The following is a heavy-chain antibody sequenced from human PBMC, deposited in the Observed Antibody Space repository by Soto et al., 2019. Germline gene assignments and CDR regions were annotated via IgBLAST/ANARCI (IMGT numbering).Heavy chain of an antibody. CDR3: ARERSAADSHWWFDP. CDR2: ISSSGYST. J-gene: IGHJ5*02. CDR1: GFTFNNYA. V-gene: IGHV3-23*01. Sequence: GGSLRLSCAASGFTFNNYAMSWVRQAPGKGLEWVSAISSSGYSTYYADSVKGRFTISRDNSKNTVYLQMNNLRAEDTAVYFCARERSAADSHWWFDPWGQGTLVTVSS. D-gene: IGHD6-13*01.